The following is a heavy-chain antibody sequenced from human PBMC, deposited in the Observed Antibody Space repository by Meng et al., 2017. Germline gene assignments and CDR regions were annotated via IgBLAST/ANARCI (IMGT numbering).Heavy chain of an antibody. J-gene: IGHJ4*02. CDR3: ARGYGGLDY. CDR2: IFHSGTT. V-gene: IGHV4-30-2*01. CDR1: GGSVSSGGYS. Sequence: QVQLQESGSGLVKPSQTLSLTCAVSGGSVSSGGYSRNWIRQPPGKGLEWIGYIFHSGTTYYNPSLESRVTISTDTSKNQFSLKVTSATAADTAVYYCARGYGGLDYWGQGTLVTVSS. D-gene: IGHD3-10*01.